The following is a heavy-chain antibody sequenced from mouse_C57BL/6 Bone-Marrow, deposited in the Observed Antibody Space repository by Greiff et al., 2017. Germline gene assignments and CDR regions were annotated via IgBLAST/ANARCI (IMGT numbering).Heavy chain of an antibody. CDR2: IDPETGGT. CDR1: GYTFTDYE. Sequence: QVQLQQSGAELVRPGASVTLSCKASGYTFTDYEMHWVKQTPVHGLEWIGAIDPETGGTAYNQKFKGKAILTADKSSSTAYMELCSLTSEDSAVYYCTGGVTNAMDYWGQGTSVTVSS. CDR3: TGGVTNAMDY. D-gene: IGHD2-2*01. J-gene: IGHJ4*01. V-gene: IGHV1-15*01.